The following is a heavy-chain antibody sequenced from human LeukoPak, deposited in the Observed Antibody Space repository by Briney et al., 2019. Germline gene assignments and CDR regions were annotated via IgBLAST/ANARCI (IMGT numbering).Heavy chain of an antibody. Sequence: KTSETLSLTCTVSGGSISSSSYYWGWIRQPPGKELEWIGSIYYSGSTYYNPSLKSRVTISVDTSKNQFSLKLSSVTAADTAVYYCARQPSSWYWIFGYFDYWGQGTLVTVSS. CDR1: GGSISSSSYY. D-gene: IGHD6-13*01. V-gene: IGHV4-39*01. J-gene: IGHJ4*02. CDR3: ARQPSSWYWIFGYFDY. CDR2: IYYSGST.